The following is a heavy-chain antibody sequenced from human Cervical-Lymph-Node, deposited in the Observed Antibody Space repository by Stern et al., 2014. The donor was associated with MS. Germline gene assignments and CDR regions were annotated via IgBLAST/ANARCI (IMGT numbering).Heavy chain of an antibody. CDR3: ARDLGYTYDMPHVSPIAPFDS. Sequence: VQLVESGAEVKKPGSSVKVSCKAAGGTFSNYAINWVRLAPGQGLEWMGRIIPVLGITNYAPQFRGRVAFTADRSAGTAFLDLSSLGFEDTAVYYCARDLGYTYDMPHVSPIAPFDSWGQGTLVTVSS. D-gene: IGHD5-18*01. J-gene: IGHJ5*01. CDR1: GGTFSNYA. V-gene: IGHV1-69*09. CDR2: IIPVLGIT.